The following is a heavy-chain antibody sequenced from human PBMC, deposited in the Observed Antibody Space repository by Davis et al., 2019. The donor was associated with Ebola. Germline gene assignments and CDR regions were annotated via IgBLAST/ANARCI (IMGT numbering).Heavy chain of an antibody. CDR3: ARVVGLVAPDIYYYYGMDV. V-gene: IGHV4-31*03. Sequence: SETLSLTCTVSGGSISSGGYYWSWIRQHPGKGLEWIGYINYSGSTYYNPSLKSRVTMSVDPSKKQVSLRLKSVTAADTAVYYCARVVGLVAPDIYYYYGMDVWGQGTTVTVS. CDR2: INYSGST. J-gene: IGHJ6*02. D-gene: IGHD5-12*01. CDR1: GGSISSGGYY.